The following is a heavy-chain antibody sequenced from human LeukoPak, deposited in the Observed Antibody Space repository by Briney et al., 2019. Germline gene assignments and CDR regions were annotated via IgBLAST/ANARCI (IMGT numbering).Heavy chain of an antibody. D-gene: IGHD5-18*01. CDR1: GGSISSYY. CDR3: ARVVDTSMIDDAFDI. V-gene: IGHV4-59*01. Sequence: SETLSPTCAVSGGSISSYYWSWIRQPPGKGLEWIGNIYHSGTTNYNPSLYSRVTISVDTSKNQFSLKLSSVTAADTAVYYCARVVDTSMIDDAFDIWGQGTMVTVSS. CDR2: IYHSGTT. J-gene: IGHJ3*02.